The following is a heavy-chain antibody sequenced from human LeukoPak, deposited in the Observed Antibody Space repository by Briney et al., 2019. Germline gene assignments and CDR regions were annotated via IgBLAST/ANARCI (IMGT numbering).Heavy chain of an antibody. D-gene: IGHD3-16*01. CDR1: GYSFSNYW. CDR2: IYPGDSDT. Sequence: GESLKISCKGSGYSFSNYWIGWGRPMPGKGLEWMGIIYPGDSDTRYSPSFQGQVTISADKSISTAYLQWSSLTSDDTAVYFCATWGLHFDIWGQGTMVTVAS. CDR3: ATWGLHFDI. V-gene: IGHV5-51*01. J-gene: IGHJ3*02.